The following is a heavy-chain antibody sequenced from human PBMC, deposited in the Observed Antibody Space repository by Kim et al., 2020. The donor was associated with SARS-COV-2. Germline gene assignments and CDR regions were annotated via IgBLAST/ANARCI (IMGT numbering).Heavy chain of an antibody. J-gene: IGHJ4*02. V-gene: IGHV3-23*01. CDR3: AKRSGGTSPW. Sequence: TNYPDSVKGRFSIARDNSKNMLYLQMNSLRVEDTAVYYCAKRSGGTSPWWGQGTLVTVSS. CDR2: T.